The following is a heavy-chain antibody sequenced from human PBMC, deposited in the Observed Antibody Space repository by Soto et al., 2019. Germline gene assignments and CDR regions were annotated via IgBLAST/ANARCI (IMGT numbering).Heavy chain of an antibody. CDR3: ALGPYCSSTSCYKGLYYYYYGMDV. CDR2: IIPIFGTA. V-gene: IGHV1-69*13. CDR1: GGTFSSYA. J-gene: IGHJ6*02. D-gene: IGHD2-2*02. Sequence: ASVKVSCKASGGTFSSYAISWVRQAPGQGLEWMGGIIPIFGTANYAQKFQGRVTITADESTGTAYMELSSLRSEDTAVYYCALGPYCSSTSCYKGLYYYYYGMDVWGQGTTVTVSS.